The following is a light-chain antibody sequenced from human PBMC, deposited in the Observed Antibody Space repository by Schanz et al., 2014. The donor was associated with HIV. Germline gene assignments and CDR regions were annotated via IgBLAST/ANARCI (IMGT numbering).Light chain of an antibody. CDR2: DVT. CDR1: SSDVGYYNY. J-gene: IGLJ3*02. CDR3: GSFRTSGTWV. Sequence: QSVLTQPASVSGSPGQSITISCTGTSSDVGYYNYVSWYQQHPGRAPRLLVYDVTYRPSGVSFRFSGSKSGNTASLTISGLQSEDEAFYYCGSFRTSGTWVFGGGTKLTVL. V-gene: IGLV2-14*03.